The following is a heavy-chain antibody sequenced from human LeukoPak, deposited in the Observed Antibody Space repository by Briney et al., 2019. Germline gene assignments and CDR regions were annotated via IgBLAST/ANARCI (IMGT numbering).Heavy chain of an antibody. CDR2: ISSSSTYI. D-gene: IGHD3-9*01. Sequence: PGGSLRLSGAGSGFTFSSYSMNWVRQAPGKGLEWVSFISSSSTYIYYADSVKGRFTISRDNAKNSLYLQMNSLRAEDTAVYYCTRGWDYDILTGSDYWGQGTLVTVSS. CDR3: TRGWDYDILTGSDY. J-gene: IGHJ4*02. V-gene: IGHV3-21*01. CDR1: GFTFSSYS.